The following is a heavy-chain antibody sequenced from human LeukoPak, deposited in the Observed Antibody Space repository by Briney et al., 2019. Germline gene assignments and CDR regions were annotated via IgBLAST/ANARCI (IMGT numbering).Heavy chain of an antibody. CDR1: GFTFSSYW. CDR3: ARAIGKSEGY. J-gene: IGHJ4*02. Sequence: QAGGSLRLSCAASGFTFSSYWMTWVRQAPGKGLEWVANIKQDGSEKYYVDSVKGRLTISRDNAKSSLYLQMDSLRAEDTAVYYCARAIGKSEGYWGQGTLVTVSS. V-gene: IGHV3-7*01. D-gene: IGHD4-23*01. CDR2: IKQDGSEK.